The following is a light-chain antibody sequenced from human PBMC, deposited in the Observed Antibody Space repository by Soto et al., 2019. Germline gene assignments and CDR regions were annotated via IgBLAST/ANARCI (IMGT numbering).Light chain of an antibody. CDR3: AAWDDSLSAHVV. J-gene: IGLJ2*01. CDR2: RNN. Sequence: QSVLTQPPSASGTPGQRVTISCSGSSSNIGSNYVYWYQQLPGTAPKLLIYRNNQRPSGVPDRFSGSKSVTSASLAISGLRSEDEADYYCAAWDDSLSAHVVFGGGTKVTVL. V-gene: IGLV1-47*01. CDR1: SSNIGSNY.